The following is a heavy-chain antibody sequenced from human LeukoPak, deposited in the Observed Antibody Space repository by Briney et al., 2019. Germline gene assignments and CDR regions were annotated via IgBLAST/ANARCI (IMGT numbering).Heavy chain of an antibody. V-gene: IGHV3-23*01. CDR2: ISGSGGST. CDR1: GFTFRSYA. J-gene: IGHJ4*02. D-gene: IGHD6-19*01. CDR3: ANKKGRIAVAGFPFDY. Sequence: GGSLRLSCAASGFTFRSYAMSWVRQAPGKGLEWVSAISGSGGSTYYADSVKGRFTISRDNSKNTLYLQMNSLIAEDTAVYYCANKKGRIAVAGFPFDYWGQGTLVTVSS.